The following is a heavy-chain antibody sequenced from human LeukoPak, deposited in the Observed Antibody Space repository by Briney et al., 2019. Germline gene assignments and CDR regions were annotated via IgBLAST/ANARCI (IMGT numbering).Heavy chain of an antibody. J-gene: IGHJ4*02. V-gene: IGHV4-39*01. CDR3: ASEYGTITMVRGVINY. D-gene: IGHD3-10*01. Sequence: PSETLSLTCTVSGGSISSSSYYWGWIRQPPGKGLEWIGSICYSGSTYYNPSLKSRVTISVDTSKNQFSLKLSPVTAADTAVYYCASEYGTITMVRGVINYWGQGTLVTVSS. CDR2: ICYSGST. CDR1: GGSISSSSYY.